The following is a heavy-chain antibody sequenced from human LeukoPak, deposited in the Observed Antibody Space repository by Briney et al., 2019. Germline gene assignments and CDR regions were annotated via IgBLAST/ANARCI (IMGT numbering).Heavy chain of an antibody. CDR2: IYTGGDT. J-gene: IGHJ4*02. V-gene: IGHV3-66*01. D-gene: IGHD3-10*01. CDR1: GFTVSSNY. Sequence: GGSLRLSCVAAGFTVSSNYRSWVRQAPGKGLEWVSGIYTGGDTYYADSVKNRFTISRDNSKNTLYLQMNSLRAEDTAVYYCTKGLWAGVSAARDWGQGTLVTVSS. CDR3: TKGLWAGVSAARD.